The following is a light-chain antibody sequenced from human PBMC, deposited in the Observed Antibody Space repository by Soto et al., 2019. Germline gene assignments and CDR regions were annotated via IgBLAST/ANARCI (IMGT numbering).Light chain of an antibody. CDR1: QDISNY. J-gene: IGKJ3*01. CDR3: QRYDNPLFT. Sequence: DIQMTQSPSSLSASVGDRVTITCQASQDISNYLNWYQQKPGKAPKLLIYDASNLETGVPSRFSGGGSGTDLPFTISSLQPEDIETYYCQRYDNPLFTFGPGTKVDIK. V-gene: IGKV1-33*01. CDR2: DAS.